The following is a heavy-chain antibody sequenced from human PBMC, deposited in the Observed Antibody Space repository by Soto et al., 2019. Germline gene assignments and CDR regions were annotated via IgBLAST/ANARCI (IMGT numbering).Heavy chain of an antibody. Sequence: SETLSLTCTVSGGSISSYYWSWIRQPPGKGLEWIGYIYYSGSTNYNPSLKSRVTISVDTSKNQFSLKLSSVTAADTAVYYCARHEGGYSSSWYPFDYWRQGTLVTVSS. CDR1: GGSISSYY. CDR3: ARHEGGYSSSWYPFDY. J-gene: IGHJ4*02. D-gene: IGHD6-13*01. CDR2: IYYSGST. V-gene: IGHV4-59*01.